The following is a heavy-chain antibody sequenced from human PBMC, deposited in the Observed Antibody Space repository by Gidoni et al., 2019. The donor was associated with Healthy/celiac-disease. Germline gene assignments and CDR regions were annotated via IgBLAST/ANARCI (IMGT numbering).Heavy chain of an antibody. CDR3: AKANLIVVVPAAIND. CDR2: ISGSGGST. J-gene: IGHJ4*02. CDR1: GFTFRSYA. Sequence: EVQLLVSGGGFVQPGGSLRLSCAASGFTFRSYAMSWVRQAPGKGLEWVSAISGSGGSTYYADSVKGRFTISRDNSKNTLYLQMNSLRAEDTAVYYCAKANLIVVVPAAINDWGQGTLVTVSS. V-gene: IGHV3-23*01. D-gene: IGHD2-2*01.